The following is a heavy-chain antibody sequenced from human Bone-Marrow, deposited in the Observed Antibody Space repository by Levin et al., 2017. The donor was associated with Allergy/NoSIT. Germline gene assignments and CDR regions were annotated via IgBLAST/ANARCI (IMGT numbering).Heavy chain of an antibody. CDR3: ARARRGPVPAAPFES. CDR1: NGSISDGGCY. Sequence: SQTLSLTCTVSNGSISDGGCYWSWLRQQPGKGLEWIGYIYYTGTTYYNPSLKPRAFISLDTSENHFSLRLTSVTAADTAVYYCARARRGPVPAAPFESWGQGTLVTVSS. D-gene: IGHD2-2*01. V-gene: IGHV4-31*03. CDR2: IYYTGTT. J-gene: IGHJ4*02.